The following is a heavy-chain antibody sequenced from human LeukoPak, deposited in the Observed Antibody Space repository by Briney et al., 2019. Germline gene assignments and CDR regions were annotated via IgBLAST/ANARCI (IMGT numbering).Heavy chain of an antibody. Sequence: GSLRPSCAASGFTFSSYAMSGVRQAPGKGVEWVSAISGSGGSTYYADSVKGRFTISRDNSKNTLYLQMNSLRAEDTAVYYCAKGRNSGSWGRGHYYYYYGMDVWGQGTTVTVSS. CDR2: ISGSGGST. CDR3: AKGRNSGSWGRGHYYYYYGMDV. D-gene: IGHD1-26*01. V-gene: IGHV3-23*01. J-gene: IGHJ6*02. CDR1: GFTFSSYA.